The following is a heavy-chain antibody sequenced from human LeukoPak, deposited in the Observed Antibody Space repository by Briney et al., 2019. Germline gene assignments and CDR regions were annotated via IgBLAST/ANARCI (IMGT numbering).Heavy chain of an antibody. CDR1: GFTFSSYA. D-gene: IGHD3-9*01. V-gene: IGHV3-23*01. CDR3: ANVLRYGGPENAFDI. CDR2: ISGSGGST. Sequence: PGGSLRLSCAASGFTFSSYAMSWVCQAPGKGLEWVSAISGSGGSTYYADSVKGRFTIFRDNSKNTLYLQMNSLRAEDTAVYYCANVLRYGGPENAFDIWGQGTMVTVSS. J-gene: IGHJ3*02.